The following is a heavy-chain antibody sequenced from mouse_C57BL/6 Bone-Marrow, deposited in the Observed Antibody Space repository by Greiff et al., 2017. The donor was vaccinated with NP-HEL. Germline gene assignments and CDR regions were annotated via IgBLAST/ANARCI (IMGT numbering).Heavy chain of an antibody. CDR1: GYSITSGYY. CDR2: ISYDGSN. CDR3: ARGAYYSNYEDFDY. Sequence: EVKLVESGPGLVKPSQSLSLTCSVTGYSITSGYYWNWIRQFPGNKLEWMGYISYDGSNNYNPSLKNRISITRDTSKNQFFLKLNSVTTEDTATYYCARGAYYSNYEDFDYWGQGTTLTVSS. V-gene: IGHV3-6*01. D-gene: IGHD2-5*01. J-gene: IGHJ2*01.